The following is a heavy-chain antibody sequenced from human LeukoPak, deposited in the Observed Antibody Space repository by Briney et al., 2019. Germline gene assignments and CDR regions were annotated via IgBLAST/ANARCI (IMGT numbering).Heavy chain of an antibody. CDR1: GFTFSNYN. Sequence: GGSLRLSCAASGFTFSNYNMKWVRQAPGKGLEWLSYISTGSSTIYYAHSVKGRFTISRDNAKNSLYLQMNSLRDEDTAVYYCARGNLGGDYWGQGTLVTVS. J-gene: IGHJ4*02. D-gene: IGHD7-27*01. V-gene: IGHV3-48*02. CDR3: ARGNLGGDY. CDR2: ISTGSSTI.